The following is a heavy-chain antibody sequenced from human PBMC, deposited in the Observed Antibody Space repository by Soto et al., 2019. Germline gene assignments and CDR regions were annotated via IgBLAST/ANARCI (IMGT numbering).Heavy chain of an antibody. CDR1: GGTFSSYA. J-gene: IGHJ4*02. V-gene: IGHV1-69*01. Sequence: QVQLVQSGAEVKKPGSSVKVSCKASGGTFSSYAISWVRQAPGQGLEWMGGIIPIFGTANYAQQFQGRVTINAEESTSTADMELSSLRSEDTAVYYCARDRGVCGGDCYIFDYWGQGTLVTVSS. D-gene: IGHD2-21*02. CDR3: ARDRGVCGGDCYIFDY. CDR2: IIPIFGTA.